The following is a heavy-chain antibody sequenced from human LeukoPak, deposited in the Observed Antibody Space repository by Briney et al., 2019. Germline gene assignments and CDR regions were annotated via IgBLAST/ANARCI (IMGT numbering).Heavy chain of an antibody. CDR2: ISSSSSTI. CDR3: ARSYSGSYLDYFDY. D-gene: IGHD1-26*01. CDR1: GFTFSSYS. V-gene: IGHV3-48*04. Sequence: GGSLRLSCAASGFTFSSYSMNWVRQAPGKGLEWVSYISSSSSTIYYADSVKGRFTISRDNAKNSLYLQMNSLRAEDTAAYYCARSYSGSYLDYFDYWGRGTLVTVSS. J-gene: IGHJ4*02.